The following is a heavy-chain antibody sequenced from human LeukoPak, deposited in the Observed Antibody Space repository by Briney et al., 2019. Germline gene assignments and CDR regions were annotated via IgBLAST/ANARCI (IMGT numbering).Heavy chain of an antibody. CDR3: ARGYSSSSKGVDY. Sequence: PPGGYLRLSCAASGFTFSSYAMHWVRQAPGKGLEWVAVISYDGSNKYYADSVKGRFTISRDNSKNTLYLQMNSLRAEDTAVYYCARGYSSSSKGVDYWGQGTLVTVSS. V-gene: IGHV3-30-3*01. D-gene: IGHD6-6*01. J-gene: IGHJ4*02. CDR1: GFTFSSYA. CDR2: ISYDGSNK.